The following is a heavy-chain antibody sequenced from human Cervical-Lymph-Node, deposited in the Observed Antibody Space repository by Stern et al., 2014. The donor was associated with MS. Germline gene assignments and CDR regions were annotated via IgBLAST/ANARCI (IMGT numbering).Heavy chain of an antibody. J-gene: IGHJ5*02. D-gene: IGHD4-23*01. CDR1: GYMFASHW. CDR3: ARVNGGNSDWFDP. CDR2: PYPGDSDT. Sequence: EVQLVESGAEVKKPGESLKISCKASGYMFASHWIGWVRQMPGKGLEWMGIPYPGDSDTRYSPSFQGLVTISVDKSISTAYLQWSSLKASDTAMYYCARVNGGNSDWFDPWGQGTLVTVSS. V-gene: IGHV5-51*01.